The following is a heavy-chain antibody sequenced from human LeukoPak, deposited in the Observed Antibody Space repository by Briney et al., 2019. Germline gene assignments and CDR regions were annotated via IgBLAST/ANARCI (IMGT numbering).Heavy chain of an antibody. CDR1: GYTLTELS. CDR3: ATVHYYDSSGYWFDP. V-gene: IGHV1-24*01. J-gene: IGHJ5*02. CDR2: FDPEDGET. D-gene: IGHD3-22*01. Sequence: ASVKVSCKVSGYTLTELSMHWVRQAPGKGLERMGGFDPEDGETIYAQKFQGKVTMTEDTSTDTAYMELSSLRSEDTAVYYCATVHYYDSSGYWFDPWGQGTLVTVSS.